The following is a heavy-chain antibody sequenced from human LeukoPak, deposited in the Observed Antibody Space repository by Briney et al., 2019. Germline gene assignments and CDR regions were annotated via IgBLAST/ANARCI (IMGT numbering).Heavy chain of an antibody. Sequence: GGSLRLSCEASGFTFNTYAIYWVRQAPGKGLEWVSGICGSGGCTYYADTVKGRFTISRDNSKNTVYLQMNTLAADDTAVYYCAQATVGYSSGRYPGWPADCWGQGTLVTVSS. CDR2: ICGSGGCT. V-gene: IGHV3-23*01. D-gene: IGHD6-19*01. J-gene: IGHJ4*02. CDR1: GFTFNTYA. CDR3: AQATVGYSSGRYPGWPADC.